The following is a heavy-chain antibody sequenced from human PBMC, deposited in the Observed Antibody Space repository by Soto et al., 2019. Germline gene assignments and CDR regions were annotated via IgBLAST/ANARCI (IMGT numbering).Heavy chain of an antibody. CDR1: GYTFTSYA. Sequence: GASVKVSCKASGYTFTSYAMHWVRQAPGQRLEWMGWINAGNGNTKYSQKFQGRVTITRDTSASTAYMELSSLRSEDTAVYYCARDSVDSGYDYLTVGIDYWGRGTLVTVSS. J-gene: IGHJ4*02. V-gene: IGHV1-3*01. CDR3: ARDSVDSGYDYLTVGIDY. D-gene: IGHD5-12*01. CDR2: INAGNGNT.